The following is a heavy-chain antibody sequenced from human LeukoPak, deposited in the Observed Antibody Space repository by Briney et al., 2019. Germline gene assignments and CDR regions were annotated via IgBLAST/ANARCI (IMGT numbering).Heavy chain of an antibody. Sequence: ASVKVSCKASGYTFTSYGISWVRQAPGQGLEWMGWISAYNGNTNYAQKLQGGVTMTTDTFTSTAYMELRSLRSDDTAVYYCARARECNGAKGDICGWYRSYYFDYWGQGTLVTVSS. CDR2: ISAYNGNT. D-gene: IGHD6-19*01. CDR1: GYTFTSYG. J-gene: IGHJ4*02. CDR3: ARARECNGAKGDICGWYRSYYFDY. V-gene: IGHV1-18*01.